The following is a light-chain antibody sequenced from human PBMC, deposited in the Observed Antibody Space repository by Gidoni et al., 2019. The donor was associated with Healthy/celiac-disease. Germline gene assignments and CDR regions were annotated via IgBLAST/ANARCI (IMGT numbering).Light chain of an antibody. CDR2: LGS. CDR3: MQALQTPLT. CDR1: QSLLHSNGYNY. J-gene: IGKJ4*01. V-gene: IGKV2-28*01. Sequence: DIVMPQSPLSLPVTPGEPASISCRSSQSLLHSNGYNYLDWYLQKPGQSPQLLIYLGSNRASGGPDRFSGSGAGTDFTLKISRVEAEDVGVYYCMQALQTPLTFXGXTKVEIK.